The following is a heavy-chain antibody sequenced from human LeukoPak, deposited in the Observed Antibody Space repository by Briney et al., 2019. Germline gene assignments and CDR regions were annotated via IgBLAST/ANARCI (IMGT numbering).Heavy chain of an antibody. D-gene: IGHD3-3*01. Sequence: PGGSLRLSCAASGFTFSSYEMNWVRQAPGKGLEWVSYISSSGSTIYYADSVKGRFTISRDNAKNSLYLQMNSLRAEDTAVYYCAKSRTTYYDFWSGYSDYWGQGTLVTVSS. CDR1: GFTFSSYE. CDR3: AKSRTTYYDFWSGYSDY. V-gene: IGHV3-48*03. J-gene: IGHJ4*02. CDR2: ISSSGSTI.